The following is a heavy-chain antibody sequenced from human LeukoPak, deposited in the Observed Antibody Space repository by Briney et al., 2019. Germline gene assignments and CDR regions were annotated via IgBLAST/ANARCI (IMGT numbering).Heavy chain of an antibody. J-gene: IGHJ5*02. CDR2: IRGSGGST. CDR1: GFTFSSYA. CDR3: AKPPYYYDSSGYYHKGWFDP. V-gene: IGHV3-23*01. D-gene: IGHD3-22*01. Sequence: GGSLRLSCAASGFTFSSYAMSWVRQAPGKGLEWVSAIRGSGGSTYYADSVKGRFTISRDNSKNTLYLQMNSLRAEDTAVYYCAKPPYYYDSSGYYHKGWFDPWGQGTLVTVSS.